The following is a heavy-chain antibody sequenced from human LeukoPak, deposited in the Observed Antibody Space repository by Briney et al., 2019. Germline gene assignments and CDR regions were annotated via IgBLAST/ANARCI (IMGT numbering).Heavy chain of an antibody. CDR3: ARLGVTYYYGSGSYDFLRWFYP. V-gene: IGHV3-48*03. J-gene: IGHJ5*02. CDR1: GFTFSSYE. D-gene: IGHD3-10*01. Sequence: GGSLRLSCAASGFTFSSYEMNWVRQAPGKGLEWVSYISSSGSTIYYADSVKGRFTISRDNAKNSLYLQMNSLRAEDTAVYYCARLGVTYYYGSGSYDFLRWFYPWGQGTLVTVSS. CDR2: ISSSGSTI.